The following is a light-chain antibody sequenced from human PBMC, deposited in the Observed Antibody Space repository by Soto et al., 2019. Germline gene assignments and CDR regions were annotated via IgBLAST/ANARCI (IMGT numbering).Light chain of an antibody. J-gene: IGKJ5*01. CDR1: QSVSSS. CDR2: DAS. V-gene: IGKV3-11*01. CDR3: QKRSNWPIT. Sequence: ALTQSPATLSLSPGERATLSCRASQSVSSSLAWYQQRPGQAPRLLIYDASNRATGIPDRLSGSGSGTDFTLTISRLEPEDFAVYYCQKRSNWPITFGQGTRLDIK.